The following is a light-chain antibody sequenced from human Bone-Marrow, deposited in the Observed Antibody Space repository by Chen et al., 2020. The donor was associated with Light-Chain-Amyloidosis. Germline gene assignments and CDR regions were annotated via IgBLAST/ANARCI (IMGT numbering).Light chain of an antibody. CDR2: DAS. Sequence: EIVMTQSPATLSVSPGERATLSCRASQSVSSNLAWYQQKPGQAPRLLIYDASNRATGVPARFRGSGSGTDFTLTISSLEPEDFAVYYCQQRYAWPPITFGQGTRLEIK. CDR1: QSVSSN. CDR3: QQRYAWPPIT. J-gene: IGKJ5*01. V-gene: IGKV3-11*01.